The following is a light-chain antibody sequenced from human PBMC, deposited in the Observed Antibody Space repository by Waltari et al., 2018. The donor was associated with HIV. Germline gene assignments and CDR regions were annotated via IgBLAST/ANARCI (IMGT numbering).Light chain of an antibody. V-gene: IGKV4-1*01. CDR2: WAS. CDR3: QQYYSTPT. J-gene: IGKJ2*01. Sequence: DIVMTQSPDSLAVSLGERATIKCKSSQSVLYSSNNKNYLAWYQQKPGQPPKLLVYWASTRESGLPDRFSGSGSGTDFTFTISSLQAEDVAVYYCQQYYSTPTFGQGTKLEIK. CDR1: QSVLYSSNNKNY.